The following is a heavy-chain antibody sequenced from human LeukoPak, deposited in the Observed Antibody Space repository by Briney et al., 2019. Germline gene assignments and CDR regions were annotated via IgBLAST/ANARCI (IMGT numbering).Heavy chain of an antibody. Sequence: GESLEISWQGSGSHFTSYWIGWVRPLPGKGLEWMGIIYPGDSDTRYSPSCQGQVTISADKSISTAYLQWSSLKASDTAMYYCARHNSWSSSTVPHYMDVWGKGTTVTVSS. CDR1: GSHFTSYW. CDR2: IYPGDSDT. CDR3: ARHNSWSSSTVPHYMDV. V-gene: IGHV5-51*01. J-gene: IGHJ6*03. D-gene: IGHD2-2*01.